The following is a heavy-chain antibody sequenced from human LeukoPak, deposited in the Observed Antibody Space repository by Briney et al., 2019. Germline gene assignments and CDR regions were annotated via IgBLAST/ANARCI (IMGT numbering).Heavy chain of an antibody. CDR1: GFTFSSYA. J-gene: IGHJ4*02. Sequence: PGGSLRLSCAASGFTFSSYAMSWVRQAPGKRLEWVSAISGSGGSTYYADSVKGRFTISRDNSKNTLYLQMNSLRAEDTAVYYCAMGEDWSTRDLGRSLSLHLDYWGQGTLVTVSS. V-gene: IGHV3-23*01. CDR3: AMGEDWSTRDLGRSLSLHLDY. CDR2: ISGSGGST. D-gene: IGHD3-16*01.